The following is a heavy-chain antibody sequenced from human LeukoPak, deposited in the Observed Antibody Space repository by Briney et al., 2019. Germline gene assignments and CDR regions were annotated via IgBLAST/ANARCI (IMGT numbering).Heavy chain of an antibody. V-gene: IGHV1-46*03. D-gene: IGHD3-22*01. CDR1: GYTFISYY. CDR3: ATANYYDSSGYHIDY. CDR2: INPSGGST. Sequence: EASVKVSCKPSGYTFISYYMHWVRQAPGQGLEWMGIINPSGGSTSYAQKFQGRVTMTRDTSTSTVYMELSSLRSEDTAVYYCATANYYDSSGYHIDYWGQGTLVTVSP. J-gene: IGHJ4*02.